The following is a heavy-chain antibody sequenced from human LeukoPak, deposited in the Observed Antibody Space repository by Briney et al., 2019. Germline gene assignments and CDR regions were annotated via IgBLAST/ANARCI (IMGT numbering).Heavy chain of an antibody. D-gene: IGHD6-13*01. Sequence: ASVKVSCKASGYTFTNYGIMWVRQAPGQGLEWMGWISAYTGNTKYAQKFQGRVTMTTDTSMNTAYMELRSLRSDDTAVYYCARLSSSSWYFDYWGQGTLVTVSS. J-gene: IGHJ4*02. V-gene: IGHV1-18*01. CDR3: ARLSSSSWYFDY. CDR1: GYTFTNYG. CDR2: ISAYTGNT.